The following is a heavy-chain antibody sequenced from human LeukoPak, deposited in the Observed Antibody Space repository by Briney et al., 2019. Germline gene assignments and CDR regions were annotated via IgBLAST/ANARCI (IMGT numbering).Heavy chain of an antibody. CDR1: GGSISSYY. CDR2: IYTSGST. Sequence: SETLSLTCTVSGGSISSYYWSWIRQPPGKGLEWIGYIYTSGSTNYNPSPKSRVTISVDTSKNQFSLKLSSVTAADTAVYYCARHRLDTDIVVVPAAMAPYYYYYYMDVWGKGTTVTVSS. CDR3: ARHRLDTDIVVVPAAMAPYYYYYYMDV. V-gene: IGHV4-4*09. D-gene: IGHD2-2*01. J-gene: IGHJ6*03.